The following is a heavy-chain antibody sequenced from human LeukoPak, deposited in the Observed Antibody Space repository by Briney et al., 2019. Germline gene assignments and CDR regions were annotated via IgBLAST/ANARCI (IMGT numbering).Heavy chain of an antibody. CDR3: ATIGDRRTGELYRIDC. CDR1: GFTFSNYA. D-gene: IGHD7-27*01. V-gene: IGHV3-30-3*01. Sequence: PGRSLRLSCAASGFTFSNYAMHWVRQAPGKGLEWVAVVSYDGSNKYYADSVKGRFTISRDNSKNTLYLQMNSLRAEDAAIYYCATIGDRRTGELYRIDCWGQGTLVTVSS. J-gene: IGHJ4*02. CDR2: VSYDGSNK.